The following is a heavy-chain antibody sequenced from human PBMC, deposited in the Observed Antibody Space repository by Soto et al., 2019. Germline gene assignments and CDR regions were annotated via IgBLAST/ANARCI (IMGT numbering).Heavy chain of an antibody. CDR1: GFTFSSYA. V-gene: IGHV3-30-3*01. J-gene: IGHJ6*02. CDR2: ISYDGSNK. D-gene: IGHD3-10*01. CDR3: ARDLSDYYGSGSYYGMDV. Sequence: PGGSLRLSCAASGFTFSSYAMHWVRQAPGKGLEWVAVISYDGSNKYYADSVKGRFTISRDNSKNSLYLQMNSLRAEDTAVYYCARDLSDYYGSGSYYGMDVWGQGTTVTAP.